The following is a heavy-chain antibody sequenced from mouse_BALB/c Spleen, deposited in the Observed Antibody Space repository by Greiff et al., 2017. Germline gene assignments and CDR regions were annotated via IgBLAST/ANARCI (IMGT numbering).Heavy chain of an antibody. Sequence: DVKLVESGGGLVKPGGSLKLSCAASGFTFSSYAMSWVRQTPEKRLEWVATISSGGSYTYYPDSVKGRFTISRDNAKNTLYLQMSSLRSEDTAMYYCARREVGYYGYPYYFDYWGQGTTLTVSS. J-gene: IGHJ2*01. V-gene: IGHV5-9-3*01. D-gene: IGHD2-2*01. CDR1: GFTFSSYA. CDR3: ARREVGYYGYPYYFDY. CDR2: ISSGGSYT.